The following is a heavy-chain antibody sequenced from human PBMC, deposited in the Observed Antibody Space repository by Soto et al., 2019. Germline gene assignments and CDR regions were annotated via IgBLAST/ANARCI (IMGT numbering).Heavy chain of an antibody. CDR1: GGSISSGGYY. V-gene: IGHV4-31*03. J-gene: IGHJ6*02. Sequence: SETLSLTCTVSGGSISSGGYYWSWIRQHPGKGLEWIGYIYYSGSTYYNPSLKSRVTISVDTSKNQFSLKLSSVTAADTAVYYCAMSLVNHYYSHYAMDVWGQGTAITVSS. CDR2: IYYSGST. D-gene: IGHD2-21*01. CDR3: AMSLVNHYYSHYAMDV.